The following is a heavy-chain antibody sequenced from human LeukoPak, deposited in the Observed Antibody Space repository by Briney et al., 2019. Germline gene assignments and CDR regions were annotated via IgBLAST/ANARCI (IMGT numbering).Heavy chain of an antibody. J-gene: IGHJ4*02. CDR2: IWYDGSNK. CDR3: ARGCSGGSCFARADY. D-gene: IGHD2-15*01. Sequence: GGSLRLSCAASGFTFSSYSMNWVRQAPGKGLEWVALIWYDGSNKYYADSVKGRFTISRDNSKNTLYLQMNSLRAEDTAVYYCARGCSGGSCFARADYWGQGTLVTVSS. CDR1: GFTFSSYS. V-gene: IGHV3-33*08.